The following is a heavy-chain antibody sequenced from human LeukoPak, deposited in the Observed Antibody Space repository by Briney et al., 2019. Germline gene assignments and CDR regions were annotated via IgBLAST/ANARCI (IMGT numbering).Heavy chain of an antibody. V-gene: IGHV3-74*01. J-gene: IGHJ4*02. CDR3: AKDHDYDILTGYYAFDY. D-gene: IGHD3-9*01. CDR2: INTDGSST. CDR1: GFTFNRYW. Sequence: GGSLRLSCAASGFTFNRYWMHWVRQAPGKGLVWVSRINTDGSSTSYADSVKGRFTISRDNAKNTLYLQMNSLRAEDTAVYYCAKDHDYDILTGYYAFDYWGQGTLVTVSS.